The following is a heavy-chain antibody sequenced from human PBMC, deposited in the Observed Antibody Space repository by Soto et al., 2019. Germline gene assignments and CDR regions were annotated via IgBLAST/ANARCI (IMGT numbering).Heavy chain of an antibody. V-gene: IGHV1-2*02. J-gene: IGHJ6*02. CDR3: ARSLTEGYCTITGCYTRPLYGMDV. Sequence: ASVKVSCKASGYTFSDYYIHWLRQAPGQGLEWMGWINPNSGGTNYAQKFQGRVTVTRDTPTSTAYMELSRLTSDDTAVYYCARSLTEGYCTITGCYTRPLYGMDVWAQGTTVTVSS. CDR1: GYTFSDYY. CDR2: INPNSGGT. D-gene: IGHD2-2*02.